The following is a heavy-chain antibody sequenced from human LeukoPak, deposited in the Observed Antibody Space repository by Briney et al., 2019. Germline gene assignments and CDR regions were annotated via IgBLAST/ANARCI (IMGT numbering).Heavy chain of an antibody. CDR2: INQNGGEK. Sequence: GGSLRLSCATSGFTFSNFWMDWVRQAPGKGLEWVANINQNGGEKYYADSVKGRFTISRDNAKNSLYLQMNSLRVEDTAVYYCTRALDYWGQGALVTVSS. CDR1: GFTFSNFW. J-gene: IGHJ4*02. CDR3: TRALDY. V-gene: IGHV3-7*04.